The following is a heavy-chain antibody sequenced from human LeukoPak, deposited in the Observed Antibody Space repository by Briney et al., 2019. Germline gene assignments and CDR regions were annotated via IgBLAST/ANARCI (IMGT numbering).Heavy chain of an antibody. CDR1: GGTFSSYA. V-gene: IGHV1-69*05. J-gene: IGHJ6*03. Sequence: SVKVSCKASGGTFSSYAISWVRQAPGQGLEWMGGIIPIFGTANYAQKFQGRVTITTDESTSTAYMELSSLRSEDTAVYYRARSGGYSGYEKYYMDVWGKGTTVTVSS. D-gene: IGHD5-12*01. CDR2: IIPIFGTA. CDR3: ARSGGYSGYEKYYMDV.